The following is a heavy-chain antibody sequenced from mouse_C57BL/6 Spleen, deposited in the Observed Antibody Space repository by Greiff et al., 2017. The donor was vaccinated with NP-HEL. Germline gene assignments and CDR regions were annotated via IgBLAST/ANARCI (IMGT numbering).Heavy chain of an antibody. CDR2: ISSGSSTI. J-gene: IGHJ2*01. CDR1: GFTFSDYG. Sequence: DVKLVESGGGLVKPGGSLKLSCAASGFTFSDYGMHWVRQAPEKGLEWVAYISSGSSTIYYADTVKGRFTISRDNAKNTLFLQMTSLRSEDTAMYYCARPLNWGYFDYWGQGTTLTVSS. D-gene: IGHD4-1*02. V-gene: IGHV5-17*01. CDR3: ARPLNWGYFDY.